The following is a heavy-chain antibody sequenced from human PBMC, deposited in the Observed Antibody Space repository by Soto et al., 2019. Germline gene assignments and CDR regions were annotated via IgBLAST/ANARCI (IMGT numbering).Heavy chain of an antibody. CDR3: ARELRFGEDYYGMDV. Sequence: PSETLSLTCTVSGGSISSGGYYWSWIRQHPGKGLEWIGYIYHSGSTYCNPSLKSRVTISVDTSKNQFSLKLSSVTAADTAVYYCARELRFGEDYYGMDVWGQGTTVTVSS. J-gene: IGHJ6*02. CDR1: GGSISSGGYY. CDR2: IYHSGST. D-gene: IGHD3-10*01. V-gene: IGHV4-31*03.